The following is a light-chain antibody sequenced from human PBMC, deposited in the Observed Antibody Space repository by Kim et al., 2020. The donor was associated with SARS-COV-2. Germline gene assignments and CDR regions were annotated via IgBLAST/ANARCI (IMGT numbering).Light chain of an antibody. CDR3: AAWDDSLNGPM. J-gene: IGLJ3*02. Sequence: QKVPVSCSGGSSNLGNKAVSGYRQLPGKAPKVLIYLDDLRPAGVSGRVSGSKSGTSASLAISGLQSEDEADYYCAAWDDSLNGPMFGGGTQLTVL. CDR2: LDD. V-gene: IGLV1-36*01. CDR1: SSNLGNKA.